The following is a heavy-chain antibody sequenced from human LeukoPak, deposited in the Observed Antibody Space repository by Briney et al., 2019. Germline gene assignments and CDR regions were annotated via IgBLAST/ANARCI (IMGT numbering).Heavy chain of an antibody. V-gene: IGHV3-30*02. D-gene: IGHD3-3*02. CDR2: IRFDGSKE. J-gene: IGHJ2*01. CDR1: GFTFSNFG. Sequence: PGGSLRLSCEASGFTFSNFGMHWVRQAPGKGLEWVTFIRFDGSKENYADSVKGRFTISRDSSKNMLFLHMNSLRAEDTAVYYCTRVGDHFHWYLDLWGRGTLVTVSS. CDR3: TRVGDHFHWYLDL.